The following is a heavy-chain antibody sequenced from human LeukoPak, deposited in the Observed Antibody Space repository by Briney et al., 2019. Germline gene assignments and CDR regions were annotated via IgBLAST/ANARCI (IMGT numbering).Heavy chain of an antibody. Sequence: PGGSLRLSCAASGFTFSTYGMNWVRQAPGKGLEWVSYISSSSNTLRYSDSVRGRFTISRDNAKNSMYLQMDSLRAEDTAVYYCARERPALDYWGQGALVTVSS. D-gene: IGHD6-25*01. CDR1: GFTFSTYG. CDR2: ISSSSNTL. CDR3: ARERPALDY. J-gene: IGHJ4*02. V-gene: IGHV3-48*04.